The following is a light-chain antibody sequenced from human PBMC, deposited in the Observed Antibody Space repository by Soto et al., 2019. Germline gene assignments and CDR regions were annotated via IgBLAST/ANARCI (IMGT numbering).Light chain of an antibody. CDR3: QSADSSATFRDVV. CDR1: SLPKQY. V-gene: IGLV3-25*03. CDR2: KDT. J-gene: IGLJ2*01. Sequence: SYDLTQPPSVSVSPGQTARITCSGDSLPKQYVYWYHQKSGQAPVLVICKDTVRPSGIPERFSGSTSGTTVTLTITGVQAEDEGDYYCQSADSSATFRDVVFGGGTKLTVL.